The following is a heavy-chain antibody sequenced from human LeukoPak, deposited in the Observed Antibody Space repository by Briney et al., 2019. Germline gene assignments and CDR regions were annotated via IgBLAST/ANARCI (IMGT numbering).Heavy chain of an antibody. CDR2: IWYDGSNK. Sequence: GGSLRLSCAASGFTFSTYGMHWVRQAPGKGLEWVAVIWYDGSNKYYADSVKGRFTISRDNSKNTLYLQMNSLRAEDTAAYCCARGDGYNFGLHDYWGQGTLVTVSS. CDR3: ARGDGYNFGLHDY. V-gene: IGHV3-33*01. D-gene: IGHD5-24*01. CDR1: GFTFSTYG. J-gene: IGHJ4*02.